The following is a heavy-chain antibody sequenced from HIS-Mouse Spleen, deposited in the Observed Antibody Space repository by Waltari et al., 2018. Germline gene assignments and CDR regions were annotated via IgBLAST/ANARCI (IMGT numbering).Heavy chain of an antibody. V-gene: IGHV4-39*07. CDR1: GGSISSSSYY. CDR2: IYYSGGT. D-gene: IGHD6-13*01. Sequence: QLQLQESGPGLVKPSETLSLTCTVSGGSISSSSYYWGWIRQPPGKGLEGIGSIYYSGGTFYNPSLKGRVTISVDTSKNQFSLKLSSVTAADTAGYYCAREIPYSSSWYDWYFDLWGRGTLVTVSS. J-gene: IGHJ2*01. CDR3: AREIPYSSSWYDWYFDL.